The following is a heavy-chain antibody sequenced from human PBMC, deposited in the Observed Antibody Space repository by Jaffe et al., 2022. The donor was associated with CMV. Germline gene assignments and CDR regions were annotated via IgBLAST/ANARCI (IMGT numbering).Heavy chain of an antibody. Sequence: QVQLQESGPGLVKPSETLSLTCTVSGGSISSYYWSWIRQPPGKGLEWIGYIYYSGSTNYNPSLKSRVTISVDTSKNQFSLKLSSVTAADTAVYYCARLDYDFWSADGAYNWFDPWGQGTLVTVSS. J-gene: IGHJ5*02. CDR2: IYYSGST. CDR1: GGSISSYY. CDR3: ARLDYDFWSADGAYNWFDP. V-gene: IGHV4-59*08. D-gene: IGHD3-3*01.